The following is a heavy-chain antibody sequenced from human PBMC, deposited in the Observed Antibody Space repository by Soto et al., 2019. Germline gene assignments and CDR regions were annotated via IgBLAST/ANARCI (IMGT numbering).Heavy chain of an antibody. CDR3: ARVEGWTVTAGVDAFDL. J-gene: IGHJ3*01. Sequence: QGQLQQWRAGLLKPSETLSLTCAVYGGFVSSGTYYWSWIRQPPGKGLDGLGKMSDSGGPHFNPSRKSRVHISGDTSKNQFSRMMSSVTAADTALYYCARVEGWTVTAGVDAFDLLGPGTMVTVSS. CDR2: MSDSGGP. CDR1: GGFVSSGTYY. D-gene: IGHD2-15*01. V-gene: IGHV4-34*01.